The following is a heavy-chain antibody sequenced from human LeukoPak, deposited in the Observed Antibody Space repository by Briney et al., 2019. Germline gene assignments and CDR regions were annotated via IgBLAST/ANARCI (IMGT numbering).Heavy chain of an antibody. CDR3: ARVLASGSPALDY. Sequence: SLETLSLTCTVSGGSISSYYWSWIRQPPGKGLEWIGYIYYSGSTNYNPSLKSRVTISVDTSKNQFSLKLSSVTAADTAVYYCARVLASGSPALDYWGQGTLVTVSS. J-gene: IGHJ4*02. CDR2: IYYSGST. V-gene: IGHV4-59*01. D-gene: IGHD1-26*01. CDR1: GGSISSYY.